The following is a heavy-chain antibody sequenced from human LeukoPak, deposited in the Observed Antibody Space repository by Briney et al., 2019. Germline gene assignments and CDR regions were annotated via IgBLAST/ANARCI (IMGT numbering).Heavy chain of an antibody. CDR2: MNPNSGNT. D-gene: IGHD2-2*01. CDR3: VLRILELASAPVLPGVKSDY. CDR1: GGTFSSYA. J-gene: IGHJ4*02. V-gene: IGHV1-8*02. Sequence: ASVKVSCKASGGTFSSYAISWVRQATGQGLEWMGWMNPNSGNTGYAQKFQGRVTMTRNTSISTAYMELSSLRSEDTAVYYCVLRILELASAPVLPGVKSDYWGQGTLVTVSS.